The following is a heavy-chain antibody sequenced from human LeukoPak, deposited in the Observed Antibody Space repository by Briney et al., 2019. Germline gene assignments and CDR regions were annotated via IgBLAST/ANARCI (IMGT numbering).Heavy chain of an antibody. CDR1: GFTFSNAW. CDR2: IKSKTDGGTT. D-gene: IGHD3-22*01. Sequence: PGGSLRLSCAASGFTFSNAWMSWVRQAPGKGLEWVGRIKSKTDGGTTDYAAPVKGRFTISRDDSKNTLYLQMNSLKTEDTAVYYCTAYDSSPKYYFDYWGQGTLVTVSS. CDR3: TAYDSSPKYYFDY. J-gene: IGHJ4*02. V-gene: IGHV3-15*01.